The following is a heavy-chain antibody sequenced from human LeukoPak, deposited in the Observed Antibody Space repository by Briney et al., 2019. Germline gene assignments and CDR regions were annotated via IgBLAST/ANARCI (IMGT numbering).Heavy chain of an antibody. CDR3: ARDSRDHSTAQIDY. J-gene: IGHJ4*02. D-gene: IGHD4-17*01. CDR2: ISSSSSTI. CDR1: GFTFSSYS. Sequence: GGSLRLSCAASGFTFSSYSMNWVRQAPGKGLEWVSYISSSSSTIYYADSVKGRFTISRDNAKNSLYLQMNSLRAEDTAVYYCARDSRDHSTAQIDYWGQGTLVTVSS. V-gene: IGHV3-48*01.